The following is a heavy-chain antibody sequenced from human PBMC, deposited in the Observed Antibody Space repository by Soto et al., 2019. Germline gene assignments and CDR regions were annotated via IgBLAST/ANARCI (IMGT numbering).Heavy chain of an antibody. D-gene: IGHD3-10*01. V-gene: IGHV4-30-4*01. CDR2: IYYSGST. CDR3: ARAQGSGFLVS. CDR1: GGSISSGDYY. J-gene: IGHJ4*02. Sequence: SETLSLTCTVSGGSISSGDYYWSWIRQPPGKGLEWIGYIYYSGSTYYNPSLKSRVTISVDTSKNQFSLKLSSVTAADTAVYYCARAQGSGFLVSWGQGTLVTAPQ.